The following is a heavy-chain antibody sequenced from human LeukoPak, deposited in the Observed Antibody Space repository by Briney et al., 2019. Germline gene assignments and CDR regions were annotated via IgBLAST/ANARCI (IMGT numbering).Heavy chain of an antibody. V-gene: IGHV1-2*02. CDR2: INPHSGGT. CDR3: AREGNELLSKNFDY. CDR1: GFTFTGYY. Sequence: GASVKVSCKAYGFTFTGYYIHWVRQASGQGLEWMGYINPHSGGTNSPQKFQGRVTMTTDTSISAAYMELSSLISDDTAMYYCAREGNELLSKNFDYWGQGTLVTVSS. D-gene: IGHD2-21*02. J-gene: IGHJ4*02.